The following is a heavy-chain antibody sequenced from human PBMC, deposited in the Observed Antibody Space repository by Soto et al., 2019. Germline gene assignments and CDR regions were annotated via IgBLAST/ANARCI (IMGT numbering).Heavy chain of an antibody. CDR2: ISAYNGNT. CDR3: ARAATVVHCSSTSCYVVYYYYYMDV. CDR1: GYTFTSYG. J-gene: IGHJ6*03. Sequence: QVQLVQSGAEVKKPGASVKVSCKASGYTFTSYGISWVRQAPGQGLEWMGWISAYNGNTNYAQKRQGRVNMTTDTTTRSAYMELRSLRSDDTAVYYCARAATVVHCSSTSCYVVYYYYYMDVWGKGTTVTVSS. V-gene: IGHV1-18*01. D-gene: IGHD2-2*01.